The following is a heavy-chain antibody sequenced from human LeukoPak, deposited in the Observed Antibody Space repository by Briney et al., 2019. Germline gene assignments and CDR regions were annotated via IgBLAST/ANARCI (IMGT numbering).Heavy chain of an antibody. J-gene: IGHJ4*02. CDR3: ARGDDSGSYYGGIDY. D-gene: IGHD1-26*01. V-gene: IGHV4-59*12. Sequence: SETLSLTCTVSGGSISSYYWSWIRQPPGKGLEWIGSIYYSGSTYYNPSLKSRVTISVDTSKNQFSLKLSSVTAADTAVYYCARGDDSGSYYGGIDYWGQGTLVTVSS. CDR1: GGSISSYY. CDR2: IYYSGST.